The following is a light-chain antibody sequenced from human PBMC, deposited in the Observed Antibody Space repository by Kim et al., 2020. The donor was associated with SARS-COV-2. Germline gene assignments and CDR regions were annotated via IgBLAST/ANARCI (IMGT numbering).Light chain of an antibody. CDR2: HDT. Sequence: SYELTQPPSVSVSPGQTASITCSGDKLGDKYAYWYQQKPGQSPVLVIYHDTKRPSGIPERFSGSNSGNTATLTISGTQAMDEADYYCQAWDSSTHVVFGGGTQLTVL. CDR1: KLGDKY. V-gene: IGLV3-1*01. J-gene: IGLJ2*01. CDR3: QAWDSSTHVV.